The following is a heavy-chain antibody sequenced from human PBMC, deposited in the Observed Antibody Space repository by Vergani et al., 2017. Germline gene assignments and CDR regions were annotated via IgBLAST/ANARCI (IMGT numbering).Heavy chain of an antibody. CDR1: GFNFGYYA. CDR3: ANIPGVWFGDREGGFDY. V-gene: IGHV3-30*04. CDR2: ISYDGTYE. Sequence: QVQLVESGGGVVQPGRSLRLSCAASGFNFGYYAMHWVRQAPGRGLEWVATISYDGTYEYYIESVKGRFTISRNNFKNTLSLQMNSLGPEDTALYYCANIPGVWFGDREGGFDYWGLGTLVTVSS. J-gene: IGHJ4*02. D-gene: IGHD3-10*01.